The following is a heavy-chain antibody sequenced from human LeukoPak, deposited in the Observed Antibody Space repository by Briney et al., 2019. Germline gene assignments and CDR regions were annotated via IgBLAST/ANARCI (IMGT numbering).Heavy chain of an antibody. CDR3: ARALRRFGEFALGY. V-gene: IGHV4-30-4*01. Sequence: SQTLSLTCTVSGFSISSGDYYWSWLRQPPGKGLEWIVYIYYSGSTYYYPSLKSRVTISVDTSKNQFSLKLSSVTAADTAVYYCARALRRFGEFALGYWGQGTLVTVSS. D-gene: IGHD3-10*01. CDR2: IYYSGST. J-gene: IGHJ4*02. CDR1: GFSISSGDYY.